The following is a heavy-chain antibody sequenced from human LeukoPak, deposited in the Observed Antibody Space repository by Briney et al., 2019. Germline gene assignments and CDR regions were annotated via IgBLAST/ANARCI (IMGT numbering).Heavy chain of an antibody. D-gene: IGHD6-6*01. CDR1: GGSFSGYY. CDR2: INHSGST. J-gene: IGHJ4*02. V-gene: IGHV4-34*01. CDR3: ARVRVRPIDY. Sequence: TTSETLSLTCAVYGGSFSGYYWSWIRQPPGKGLEWIGEINHSGSTNYNPSLKSRVTISVDTSKNQFSLKLSSVTAADTAVYYCARVRVRPIDYWGQGTLVTVSS.